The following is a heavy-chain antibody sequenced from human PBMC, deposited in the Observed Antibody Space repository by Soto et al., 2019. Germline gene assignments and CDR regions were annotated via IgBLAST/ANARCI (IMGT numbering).Heavy chain of an antibody. CDR1: GYTFTSYY. CDR3: ARDLLGLGRMDV. J-gene: IGHJ6*02. CDR2: INPSGGST. V-gene: IGHV1-46*03. D-gene: IGHD3-3*02. Sequence: QVQLVQSGAEVKKPGASVKVSCKASGYTFTSYYMHWVRQAPGQGLEWMGIINPSGGSTSYAQKFQGRVTMTRDTSTSTVYMGLSSLRSEDTAVYYCARDLLGLGRMDVWGQGTTVTVSS.